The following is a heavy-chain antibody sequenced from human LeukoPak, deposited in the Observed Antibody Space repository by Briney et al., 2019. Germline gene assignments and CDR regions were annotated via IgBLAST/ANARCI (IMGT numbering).Heavy chain of an antibody. CDR1: GFTFSSYA. CDR3: ARGSAGAFDI. CDR2: ISSNGGST. Sequence: GGSLRLSCSASGFTFSSYAMHWVRQAPGKGLEYVSAISSNGGSTYYADSVKGRFTISRDNSKNTLYLQMNSLRAEDTAVYYCARGSAGAFDIWGQGTMVTVSS. J-gene: IGHJ3*02. V-gene: IGHV3-64*04.